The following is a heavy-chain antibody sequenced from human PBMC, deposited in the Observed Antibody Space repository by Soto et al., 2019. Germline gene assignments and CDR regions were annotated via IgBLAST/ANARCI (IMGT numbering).Heavy chain of an antibody. D-gene: IGHD6-6*01. CDR2: IWYDGSNK. CDR3: AREGGRSIAARDWFDP. V-gene: IGHV3-33*01. J-gene: IGHJ5*02. CDR1: GFTFSSYG. Sequence: QVQLVESGGGVVQPGRSLRLSCAASGFTFSSYGMHWVRQAPGKGLEWVAVIWYDGSNKYYADSVKGRFTISRDNSKNTLYLQMNSLRAEDTGVYCCAREGGRSIAARDWFDPWGQGTLVTVSS.